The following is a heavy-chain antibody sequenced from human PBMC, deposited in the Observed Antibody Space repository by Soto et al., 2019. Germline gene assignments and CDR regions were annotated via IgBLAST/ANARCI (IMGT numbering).Heavy chain of an antibody. CDR3: ARESKFVVVGYMDV. D-gene: IGHD2-2*01. CDR2: ISSNGGST. Sequence: PGGSLRLSCAASGFTFSSYAMHWVRQAPGKGLEYVSAISSNGGSTYYANSVKGRFTISRDNSKNTLYLQMGSLRAEDMAVYYCARESKFVVVGYMDVWGKGTTVTVSS. CDR1: GFTFSSYA. V-gene: IGHV3-64*01. J-gene: IGHJ6*03.